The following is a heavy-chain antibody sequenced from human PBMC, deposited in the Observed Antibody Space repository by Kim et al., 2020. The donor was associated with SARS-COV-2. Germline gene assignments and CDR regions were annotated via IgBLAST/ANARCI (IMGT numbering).Heavy chain of an antibody. J-gene: IGHJ2*01. CDR1: GGSISSGGYY. Sequence: SETLSLTCTVSGGSISSGGYYWSWIRQHPGKGLEWIGYIYYSGSTYYNPSLKSRVTISVDTSKNQFSLKLSSVTAADTAVYYCARVDVCSGCCCYWYFDLWGRGTLVPVSS. D-gene: IGHD2-15*01. V-gene: IGHV4-31*03. CDR3: ARVDVCSGCCCYWYFDL. CDR2: IYYSGST.